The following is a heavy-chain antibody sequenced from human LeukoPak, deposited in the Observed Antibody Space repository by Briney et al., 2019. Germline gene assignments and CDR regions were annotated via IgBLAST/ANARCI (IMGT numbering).Heavy chain of an antibody. CDR1: GFTFSHYS. CDR3: ARGYCSRTSCEDFDY. CDR2: ISASCSFI. D-gene: IGHD2-2*01. Sequence: GGSLRLFCAASGFTFSHYSMNWVRQAPGKGLEWVSSISASCSFIYYADSLKGRFTISRDNAKNSLYLQMNSMRAEDTAVFYCARGYCSRTSCEDFDYWGQGTLVTVSS. J-gene: IGHJ4*02. V-gene: IGHV3-21*01.